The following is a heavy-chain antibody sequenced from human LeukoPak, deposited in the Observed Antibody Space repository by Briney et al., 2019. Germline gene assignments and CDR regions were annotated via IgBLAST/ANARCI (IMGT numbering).Heavy chain of an antibody. CDR1: GFTFSTYA. Sequence: GGSLRLSCAASGFTFSTYAMSWVRQAPGKGLEWVSAISGSGGSTYYADSVEGRFTISRDNSKNTLYLQMNSLRAEDTAVYYCAKDPQWLVRDYFDYWGQGTLVTVSS. J-gene: IGHJ4*02. CDR2: ISGSGGST. CDR3: AKDPQWLVRDYFDY. V-gene: IGHV3-23*01. D-gene: IGHD6-19*01.